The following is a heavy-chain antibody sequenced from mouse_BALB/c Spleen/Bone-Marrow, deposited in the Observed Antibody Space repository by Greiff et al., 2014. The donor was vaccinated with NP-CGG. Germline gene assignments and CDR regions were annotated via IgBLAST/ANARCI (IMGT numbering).Heavy chain of an antibody. CDR1: GYSITSDYA. D-gene: IGHD2-2*01. CDR2: ISYSGST. V-gene: IGHV3-2*02. Sequence: ESGPGLVKPSQSLSLTCTVTGYSITSDYAWNWIRQFPGNKLEWMGYISYSGSTSYNPSLKSRISITRDTSKNQFFLQLNSVTTEDTATYYCAYGYDLAWFAYWGQGTLVTVSA. J-gene: IGHJ3*01. CDR3: AYGYDLAWFAY.